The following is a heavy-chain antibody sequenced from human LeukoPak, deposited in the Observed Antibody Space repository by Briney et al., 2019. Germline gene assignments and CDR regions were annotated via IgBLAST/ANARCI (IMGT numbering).Heavy chain of an antibody. Sequence: GGSLRLSCAASGFTFSSYSMNWVRQAPGKGLEWVSAISSSSSYIYYADSVKGRFTISRDNAKNSLYLQMNSLRAEDTAVYYCARDRFRGCEMLGAAFDIWGQGTLVTVSS. D-gene: IGHD3-10*01. V-gene: IGHV3-21*01. CDR1: GFTFSSYS. J-gene: IGHJ3*02. CDR3: ARDRFRGCEMLGAAFDI. CDR2: ISSSSSYI.